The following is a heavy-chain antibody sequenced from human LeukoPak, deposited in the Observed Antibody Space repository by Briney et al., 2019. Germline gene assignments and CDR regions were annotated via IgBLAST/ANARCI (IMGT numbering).Heavy chain of an antibody. V-gene: IGHV3-21*04. D-gene: IGHD3-9*01. J-gene: IGHJ4*02. CDR3: AKDTAILTGYYSHFDY. Sequence: PGGSLRLSCAASGFTFSSYSMNWVRQAPGKGLEWVSSISSSSSYIYYADSVKGRFTISRDNAKNSLYLQMNSLRAEDTALYYCAKDTAILTGYYSHFDYWGQGTLVTVSS. CDR1: GFTFSSYS. CDR2: ISSSSSYI.